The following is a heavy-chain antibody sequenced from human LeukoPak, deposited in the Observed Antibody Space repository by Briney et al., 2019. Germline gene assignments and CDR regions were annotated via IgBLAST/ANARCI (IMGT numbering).Heavy chain of an antibody. CDR1: GYTFTGYY. Sequence: ASVKVSCKASGYTFTGYYMHWVRQAPGQGLEWMGWINPNSGGTNYAQKFQGRVTMTRDTSISTAYMELSRLRSDDTAVYYCATQIITMVRGVIKVSFDYWGQGTLVTVSS. D-gene: IGHD3-10*01. J-gene: IGHJ4*02. CDR3: ATQIITMVRGVIKVSFDY. CDR2: INPNSGGT. V-gene: IGHV1-2*02.